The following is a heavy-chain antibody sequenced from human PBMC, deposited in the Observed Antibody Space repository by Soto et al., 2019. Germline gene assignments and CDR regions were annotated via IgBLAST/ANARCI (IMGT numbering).Heavy chain of an antibody. CDR1: GYTFTSYY. J-gene: IGHJ5*02. CDR3: ARDKTLYGSGSYGYNWFDP. CDR2: INPSGGST. Sequence: GASVKVSCKASGYTFTSYYMHWVRQAPGQGLEWMGIINPSGGSTSYAQKFQGRVTMTRDTSTSTAYMELSSLRSEDTAVYYCARDKTLYGSGSYGYNWFDPWGQGTLVTVSS. V-gene: IGHV1-46*01. D-gene: IGHD3-10*01.